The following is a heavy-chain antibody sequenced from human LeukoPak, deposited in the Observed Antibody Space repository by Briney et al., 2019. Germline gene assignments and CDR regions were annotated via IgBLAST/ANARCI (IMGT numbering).Heavy chain of an antibody. CDR1: GYTFTSYY. Sequence: VASVKVSCKASGYTFTSYYMHWVRQAPGQGLEWMGIINPSGGSTSYAQKFQGRVTMTRDTSTSTVYMELSSLRSEDTAVYYCAREALSDYYDSSGYASFDYWGQGTLVTVSS. CDR3: AREALSDYYDSSGYASFDY. J-gene: IGHJ4*02. D-gene: IGHD3-22*01. CDR2: INPSGGST. V-gene: IGHV1-46*01.